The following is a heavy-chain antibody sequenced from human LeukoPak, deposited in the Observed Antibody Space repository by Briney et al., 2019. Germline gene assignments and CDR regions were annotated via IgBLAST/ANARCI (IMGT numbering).Heavy chain of an antibody. Sequence: GGSLRLSCAASGFTFSNAWTCWVRQAPGKGLEWVANINQDESKKYYADSVKGRFTISRDNAKNSLYLQMSSLTAEDTAIYYCARDHAYRADYWGQGTLVTVSS. J-gene: IGHJ4*02. CDR2: INQDESKK. D-gene: IGHD2-2*01. CDR1: GFTFSNAW. V-gene: IGHV3-7*01. CDR3: ARDHAYRADY.